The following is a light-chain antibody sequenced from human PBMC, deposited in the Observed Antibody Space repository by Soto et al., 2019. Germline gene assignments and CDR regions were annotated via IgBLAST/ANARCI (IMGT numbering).Light chain of an antibody. CDR2: MND. V-gene: IGLV1-44*01. J-gene: IGLJ2*01. CDR3: AAWDDNLNVV. Sequence: QPVLTQAPSVAGAPGRSVTISSSGGTSNIGRNSVNWYQQFPGTAPKLLIYMNDRRPSGVPDRFSAFRYGASASLAISGLRSEDGATYYCAAWDDNLNVVFGGGTKLTVL. CDR1: TSNIGRNS.